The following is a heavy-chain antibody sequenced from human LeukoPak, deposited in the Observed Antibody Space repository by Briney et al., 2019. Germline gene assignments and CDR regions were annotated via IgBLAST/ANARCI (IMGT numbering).Heavy chain of an antibody. CDR2: IYYSGST. V-gene: IGHV4-31*03. CDR3: ARGGYCSGGSCYIFDY. Sequence: SETLSLTCTVSGGSISSGGYYWSWIRQHPGKGLEWTGYIYYSGSTYYNPSLKSRVTISVDTSKNQFSLKLSSVTAADTAVYYCARGGYCSGGSCYIFDYWGQGTLVTVSS. J-gene: IGHJ4*02. D-gene: IGHD2-15*01. CDR1: GGSISSGGYY.